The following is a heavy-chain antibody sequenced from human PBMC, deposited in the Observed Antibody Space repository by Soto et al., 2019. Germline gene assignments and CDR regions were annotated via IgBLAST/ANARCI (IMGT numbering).Heavy chain of an antibody. CDR3: ARGPVIAVAGTGYFAY. CDR2: ISPIFGTA. CDR1: GGTFSSYA. V-gene: IGHV1-69*01. J-gene: IGHJ4*02. D-gene: IGHD6-19*01. Sequence: QVQLVQSGAEVKKPGSSVKVSCKASGGTFSSYAISWVRQAPGQGLEWLGGISPIFGTANYAREFQGGVTITADEYTSTADMVLSRLRSENTAVYYCARGPVIAVAGTGYFAYWGQGTLVTVSS.